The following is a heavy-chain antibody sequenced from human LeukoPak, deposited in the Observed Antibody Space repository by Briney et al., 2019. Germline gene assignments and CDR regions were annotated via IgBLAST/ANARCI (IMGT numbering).Heavy chain of an antibody. V-gene: IGHV3-7*01. J-gene: IGHJ4*02. CDR3: ARELRRWDPNDY. Sequence: GGSLRLSCAASGFTFSSYWMSWVRQAPGKGREWVANIKQDGGEKYYVDSVKGRFTISRDNAKNSLYLRMNILRAGDRAVYTCARELRRWDPNDYWGQGTLVTVSS. D-gene: IGHD5-12*01. CDR1: GFTFSSYW. CDR2: IKQDGGEK.